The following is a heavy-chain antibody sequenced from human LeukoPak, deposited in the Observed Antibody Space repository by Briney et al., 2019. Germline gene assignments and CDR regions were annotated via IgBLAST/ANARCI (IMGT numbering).Heavy chain of an antibody. CDR3: VTAVASSSGWYADY. D-gene: IGHD6-19*01. CDR1: GFTFNRFY. J-gene: IGHJ4*02. Sequence: GGSLRLSCSASGFTFNRFYLHWVRQAPGKGLEFVSHISSNGATTYYADSVKGRFTISRDNSKNTLYLQMSSLRADDTAVYYCVTAVASSSGWYADYWGQGTLVTVSS. V-gene: IGHV3-64D*06. CDR2: ISSNGATT.